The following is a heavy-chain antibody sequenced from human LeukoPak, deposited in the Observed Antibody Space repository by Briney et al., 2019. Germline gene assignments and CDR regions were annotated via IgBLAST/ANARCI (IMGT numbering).Heavy chain of an antibody. CDR3: ARVNYVSSGWGAPFDC. Sequence: GGSLRLSCAASGFTFSSYRMSWVRQTPGKGLEWLSYITQTGGTIYYADSVKGRFAISRDNAKNSLYLQINSLRAEDTAIYYCARVNYVSSGWGAPFDCWGQGTLVTVSS. CDR2: ITQTGGTI. J-gene: IGHJ4*02. D-gene: IGHD1-7*01. CDR1: GFTFSSYR. V-gene: IGHV3-48*04.